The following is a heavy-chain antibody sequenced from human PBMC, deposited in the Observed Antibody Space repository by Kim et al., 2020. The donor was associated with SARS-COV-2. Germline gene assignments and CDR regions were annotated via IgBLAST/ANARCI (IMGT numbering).Heavy chain of an antibody. J-gene: IGHJ4*02. CDR3: ARTLDDRWNDYYFDY. Sequence: SETLSLTCTVSGGSISSYYWSWIRQPPGKGLEWIGNIYKSGSTNYNPTLKSRVTISVDTSKNQFSLKLSSVTAADTAVYYCARTLDDRWNDYYFDYWGQGTLVTVSS. CDR1: GGSISSYY. D-gene: IGHD1-1*01. CDR2: IYKSGST. V-gene: IGHV4-59*01.